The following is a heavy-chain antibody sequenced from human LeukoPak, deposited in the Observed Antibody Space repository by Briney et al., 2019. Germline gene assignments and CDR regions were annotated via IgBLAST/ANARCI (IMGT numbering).Heavy chain of an antibody. CDR3: TSPYSAGYYYMDV. D-gene: IGHD6-13*01. V-gene: IGHV3-73*01. CDR2: IRSKANSYAT. J-gene: IGHJ6*03. CDR1: GFTFSSYW. Sequence: GGSLRLSCAASGFTFSSYWMSWVRQAPGKGLEWVGRIRSKANSYATAYAASVKGRFTISRDDSKNTAYLQMNSLKTEDTAVYYCTSPYSAGYYYMDVWGKGTTVTVSS.